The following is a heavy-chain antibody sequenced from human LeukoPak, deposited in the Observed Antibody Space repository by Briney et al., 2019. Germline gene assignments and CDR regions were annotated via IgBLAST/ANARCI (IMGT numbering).Heavy chain of an antibody. V-gene: IGHV3-9*01. J-gene: IGHJ4*02. Sequence: GGSLRLSCAGSGFIFNNYAMHWVRQPPGKGLEWVSGISWSSGSIDYADSVKGRFTISRDNAKNSLYLQMNSLRVEDTAFYYCAKDNRRHYTSGPNPDSLHWGQGALVTVSS. CDR3: AKDNRRHYTSGPNPDSLH. CDR2: ISWSSGSI. D-gene: IGHD6-19*01. CDR1: GFIFNNYA.